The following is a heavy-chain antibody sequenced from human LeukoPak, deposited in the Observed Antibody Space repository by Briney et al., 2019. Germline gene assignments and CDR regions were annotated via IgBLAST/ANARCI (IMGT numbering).Heavy chain of an antibody. D-gene: IGHD5-24*01. CDR2: IYYSGST. CDR3: ARHPVIWPQYPS. V-gene: IGHV4-39*01. J-gene: IGHJ5*02. Sequence: SETLSLTCTVSGGSISSSNYYWGWIRQPPGKGLEWIGSIYYSGSTYYNPSLKSRVTISVDTSENQFSLKLSSVTAADTAVYYCARHPVIWPQYPSWGQGTLVTVSS. CDR1: GGSISSSNYY.